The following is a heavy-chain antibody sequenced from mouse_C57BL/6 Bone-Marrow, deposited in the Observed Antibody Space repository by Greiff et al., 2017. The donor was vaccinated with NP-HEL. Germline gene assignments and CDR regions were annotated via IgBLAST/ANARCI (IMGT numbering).Heavy chain of an antibody. CDR3: ARSGGWFWYFDV. CDR2: IYPRSGNT. Sequence: QVQLKESGAELARPGASVKLSCKASGYTFTSYGISWVKQRTGQGLEWIGEIYPRSGNTYYNEKFKGKATLTADKSSSTAYMELRSLTSEDSAVYFCARSGGWFWYFDVWGTGTTVTVSS. J-gene: IGHJ1*03. V-gene: IGHV1-81*01. CDR1: GYTFTSYG. D-gene: IGHD2-3*01.